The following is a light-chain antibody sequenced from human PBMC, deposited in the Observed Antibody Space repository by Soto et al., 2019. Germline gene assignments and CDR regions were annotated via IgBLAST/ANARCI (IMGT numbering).Light chain of an antibody. CDR1: QSVSSSY. CDR2: GAS. J-gene: IGKJ1*01. V-gene: IGKV3-20*01. Sequence: EIVLTQSPGTLSLSPGERATLSCRASQSVSSSYLAWYPQKPGPAPMLLIYGASSRATGIPDRFSGSGSGTDFTLTIRRREPEDFAVYYGQLYVIGRTFGQGIKVESK. CDR3: QLYVIGRT.